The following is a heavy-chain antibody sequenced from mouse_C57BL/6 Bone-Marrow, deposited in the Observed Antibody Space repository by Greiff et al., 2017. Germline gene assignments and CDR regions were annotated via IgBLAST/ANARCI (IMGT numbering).Heavy chain of an antibody. CDR1: GYTFTDYY. CDR3: AREGVYYGSSYGHYYAMDY. CDR2: IFPGSGST. V-gene: IGHV1-75*01. J-gene: IGHJ4*01. D-gene: IGHD1-1*01. Sequence: QVQLKESGPELVKPGASVKISCKASGYTFTDYYINWVKQRPGQGLEWIGWIFPGSGSTYYNEKFKGKATLTVDKSSSTAYMLLSSLTSEDSAVYFWAREGVYYGSSYGHYYAMDYWGQGTSVTVSS.